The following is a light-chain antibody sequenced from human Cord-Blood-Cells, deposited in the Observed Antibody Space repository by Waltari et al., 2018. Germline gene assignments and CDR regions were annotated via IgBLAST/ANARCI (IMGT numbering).Light chain of an antibody. CDR2: GAS. CDR3: QQYNNWPTWT. J-gene: IGKJ1*01. Sequence: EIVMTQSPATLPVSPGELATLACRASQSVSSNLAWYQQKPGQSPRLLIYGASTRATGIPARFSGSGSGTEFTLTISSLQSEDFAVYYCQQYNNWPTWTFGQGTKVEIK. V-gene: IGKV3-15*01. CDR1: QSVSSN.